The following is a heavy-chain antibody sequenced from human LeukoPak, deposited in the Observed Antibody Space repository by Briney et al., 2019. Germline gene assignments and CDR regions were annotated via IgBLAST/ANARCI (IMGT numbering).Heavy chain of an antibody. CDR3: AKDLNSGCPYE. CDR2: ISGNGGRT. V-gene: IGHV3-23*01. D-gene: IGHD6-19*01. Sequence: GGSLRLSCAASGFSFSAYGMSWVRQAPGKGLEWVSGISGNGGRTHYAGSVKGRFTISRDNSKNTLHLQMNSLRAGDTAFYYCAKDLNSGCPYEWGQGTLVTVSS. CDR1: GFSFSAYG. J-gene: IGHJ4*02.